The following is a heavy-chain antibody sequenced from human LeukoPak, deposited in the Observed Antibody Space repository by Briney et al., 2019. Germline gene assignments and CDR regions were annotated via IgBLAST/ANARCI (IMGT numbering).Heavy chain of an antibody. CDR1: GGSISSYY. J-gene: IGHJ4*02. CDR2: IYYTGST. Sequence: PSETLSLTCTVSGGSISSYYWSWIRQPPGKGLEWIGYIYYTGSTNYNPSLKSRVTISVDTSKNQFSLELSSVTAADTAVYNCARVGFGNTPHPIDYWGQGTLVTVSS. CDR3: ARVGFGNTPHPIDY. V-gene: IGHV4-59*01. D-gene: IGHD4-23*01.